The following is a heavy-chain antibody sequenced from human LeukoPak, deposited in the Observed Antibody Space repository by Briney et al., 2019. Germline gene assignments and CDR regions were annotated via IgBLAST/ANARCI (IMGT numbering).Heavy chain of an antibody. J-gene: IGHJ4*02. CDR3: ARATYYYGSGSSRPFDY. V-gene: IGHV3-33*01. D-gene: IGHD3-10*01. CDR1: GFTFGSYG. CDR2: IWYDGSNE. Sequence: GGSLRLSCAASGFTFGSYGMHWVRQAPGKGLEWVAVIWYDGSNEYYADSVKGRFTISRDNSKNTLYLQMNSLRAEDTAVYYCARATYYYGSGSSRPFDYWGQGTLVTVSS.